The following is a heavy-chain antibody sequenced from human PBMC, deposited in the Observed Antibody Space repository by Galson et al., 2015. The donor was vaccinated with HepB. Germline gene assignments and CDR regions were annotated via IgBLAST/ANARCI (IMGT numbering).Heavy chain of an antibody. D-gene: IGHD6-13*01. CDR1: GFNFNDYA. V-gene: IGHV3-30*18. Sequence: SLRLSCAASGFNFNDYAMHWVRQAPGKGLEWLAAISPDGSYRPYADSVKGRLTISRDNSDNTLSLQMNSLRPEDTAIYYCAKEVYSWGAVGTIDYWGRGTLVTVPS. CDR2: ISPDGSYR. J-gene: IGHJ4*02. CDR3: AKEVYSWGAVGTIDY.